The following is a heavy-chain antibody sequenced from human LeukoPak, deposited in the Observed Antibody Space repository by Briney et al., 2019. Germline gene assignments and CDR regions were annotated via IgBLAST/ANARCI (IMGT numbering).Heavy chain of an antibody. Sequence: GGSLRLSCAASGFTFSSYAMSWVRQAPGKGLEWVSAISGSGGSTYYADSVKGRFTISRDNSKNTLYLQMNSLRAGDTAVYYCAKDCTGGVCYWFDPWGQGTLVTVSS. J-gene: IGHJ5*02. CDR1: GFTFSSYA. CDR3: AKDCTGGVCYWFDP. D-gene: IGHD2-8*02. V-gene: IGHV3-23*01. CDR2: ISGSGGST.